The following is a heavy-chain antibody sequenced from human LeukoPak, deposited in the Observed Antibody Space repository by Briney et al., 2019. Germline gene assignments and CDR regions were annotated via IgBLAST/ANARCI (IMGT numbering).Heavy chain of an antibody. Sequence: SETLSLTCTVSGGSISSSSFYWGWIRQPPGKGLEWIGNIYYTGSTYYNPSLKSRVTISVDTSKNQFSLKLSSVTAADTAVYYCARRPVPAAIDYYYGMDVWGQGTTVTVSS. J-gene: IGHJ6*02. V-gene: IGHV4-39*01. CDR2: IYYTGST. CDR3: ARRPVPAAIDYYYGMDV. D-gene: IGHD2-2*01. CDR1: GGSISSSSFY.